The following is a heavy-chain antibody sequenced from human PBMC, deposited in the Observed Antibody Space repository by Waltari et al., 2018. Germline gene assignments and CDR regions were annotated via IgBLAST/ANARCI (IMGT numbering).Heavy chain of an antibody. CDR1: GGTFTRSA. J-gene: IGHJ4*02. Sequence: QVQLVQSGAEVKKPGSSMKVSCTTSGGTFTRSAVSWVRKAPGQGLEWMGGSVPLSCTSNDAQRFQDRVTFTADEPTGTAYMELSSLRSEDTAVYYCARGRGVMSTTVITPVFDSWGQGTLVTVSS. D-gene: IGHD4-17*01. CDR2: SVPLSCTS. CDR3: ARGRGVMSTTVITPVFDS. V-gene: IGHV1-69*01.